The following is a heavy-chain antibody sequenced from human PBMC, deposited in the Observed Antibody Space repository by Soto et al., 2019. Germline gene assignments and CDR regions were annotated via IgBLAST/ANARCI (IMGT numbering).Heavy chain of an antibody. CDR1: GGTFSSYT. V-gene: IGHV1-69*02. CDR3: KMTTVTTKPRDAFDI. Sequence: QVQLVQSGAEVKKPGSSVKVSCKASGGTFSSYTISWVRQAPGQGLEWMGRIIPILGIANYAQKFQGRVTITADKSTSTAYMELSSLRSEDTAVYYCKMTTVTTKPRDAFDIWGQGTMVTVSS. D-gene: IGHD4-17*01. CDR2: IIPILGIA. J-gene: IGHJ3*02.